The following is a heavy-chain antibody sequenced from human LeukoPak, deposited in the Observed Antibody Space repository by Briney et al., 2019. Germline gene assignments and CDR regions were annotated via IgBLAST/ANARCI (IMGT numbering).Heavy chain of an antibody. D-gene: IGHD6-13*01. Sequence: ASVKVSCKASGGIFSSYAISWVRQAPGQGLEWMGRIIPIFGTTNYAQKFQDRVTITADKSTSTAYMELSSLRSEDTAVYYCARVVGLTGYSSSWYSGYYYYMDVWGKGTTVTVSS. CDR1: GGIFSSYA. J-gene: IGHJ6*03. V-gene: IGHV1-69*06. CDR3: ARVVGLTGYSSSWYSGYYYYMDV. CDR2: IIPIFGTT.